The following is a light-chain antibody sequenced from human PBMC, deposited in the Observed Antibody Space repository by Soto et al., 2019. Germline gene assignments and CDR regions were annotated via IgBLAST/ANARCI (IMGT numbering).Light chain of an antibody. Sequence: IVLTQSPATLSLSPGERATLSCRASQNVDSFLAWYQQKPGQAPRLLIYDASNRATGIPTRLSGSGSGTDFTLTISSLEPEDIAVYYCQQRSNWVSFGGGTKVDIK. J-gene: IGKJ4*01. CDR3: QQRSNWVS. CDR2: DAS. V-gene: IGKV3-11*01. CDR1: QNVDSF.